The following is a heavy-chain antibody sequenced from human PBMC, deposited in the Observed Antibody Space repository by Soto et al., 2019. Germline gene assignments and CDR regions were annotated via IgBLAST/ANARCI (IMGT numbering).Heavy chain of an antibody. CDR3: ARDARNNWNDYYYYGMDV. D-gene: IGHD1-20*01. CDR1: GGTFSSYA. CDR2: IITIFGTA. Sequence: SVKVSCKASGGTFSSYAISWVRQAPGQGLEWMGGIITIFGTANYAQKFQGRVTITADESTSTAYMELSSLRSEDTAVYYCARDARNNWNDYYYYGMDVWGQGTTVTVS. J-gene: IGHJ6*02. V-gene: IGHV1-69*13.